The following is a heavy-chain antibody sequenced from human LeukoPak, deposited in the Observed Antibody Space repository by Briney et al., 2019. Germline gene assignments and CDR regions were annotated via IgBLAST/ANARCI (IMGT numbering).Heavy chain of an antibody. J-gene: IGHJ4*02. Sequence: ASVKVSCKASGYTFTSYGISWVRQAPGQGLEWMGGIIPIFGTANYAQKFQGRVTITTDESTSTAYMELSSLRSEDTAVYYCASNWGWTPYYFDYWGQGTLVTVSS. CDR2: IIPIFGTA. D-gene: IGHD3-16*01. CDR1: GYTFTSYG. CDR3: ASNWGWTPYYFDY. V-gene: IGHV1-69*05.